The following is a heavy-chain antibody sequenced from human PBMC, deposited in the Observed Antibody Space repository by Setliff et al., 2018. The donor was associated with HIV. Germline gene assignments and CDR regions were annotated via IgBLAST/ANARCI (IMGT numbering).Heavy chain of an antibody. CDR2: INHSGST. CDR3: ARHPRGSIAAAASSFDY. J-gene: IGHJ4*02. CDR1: GGSFSGYY. Sequence: SETLSLTCAVYGGSFSGYYWSWIRQPPGKGLEWIGEINHSGSTYNNPSLKSRVTISVDTSKNQFSLKLTSVTAADTAVYYCARHPRGSIAAAASSFDYWGQGTLVTVSS. V-gene: IGHV4-34*01. D-gene: IGHD6-13*01.